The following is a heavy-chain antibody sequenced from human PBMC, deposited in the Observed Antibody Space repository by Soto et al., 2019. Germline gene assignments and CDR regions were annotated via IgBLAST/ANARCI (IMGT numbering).Heavy chain of an antibody. CDR1: GATFNDYT. V-gene: IGHV1-69*08. J-gene: IGHJ6*03. CDR3: ASGKSQMTQDRMGFYYYMDV. CDR2: VIPLLDAS. Sequence: QVQLVQSGAEVKKPGSSVRISCAASGATFNDYTFTWVRRAPGQGLEWMGRVIPLLDASNYAEKFQDRVTITADRSTSTVYMELSGLKSEDSAIYYGASGKSQMTQDRMGFYYYMDVWGRGTPVTVSS. D-gene: IGHD2-15*01.